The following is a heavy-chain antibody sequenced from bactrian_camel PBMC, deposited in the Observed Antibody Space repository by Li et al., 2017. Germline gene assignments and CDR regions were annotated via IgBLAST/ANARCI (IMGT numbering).Heavy chain of an antibody. CDR3: AAASCPRGVVVAAADQYEH. CDR1: GYNYSSNC. Sequence: DVQLVESGGASVETGGSLTLSCLASGYNYSSNCMGWFRQGPGKEREGVAAIYTGSGATRYVDSVKGRFTISKDNAKTTLYLQMNSLKPEDTAMYYCAAASCPRGVVVAAADQYEHWGQGTQVTVS. CDR2: IYTGSGAT. V-gene: IGHV3S42*01. D-gene: IGHD7*01. J-gene: IGHJ4*01.